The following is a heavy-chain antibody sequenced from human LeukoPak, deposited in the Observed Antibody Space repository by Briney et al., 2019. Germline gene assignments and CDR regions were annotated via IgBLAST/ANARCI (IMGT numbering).Heavy chain of an antibody. CDR1: GVTVSSYW. Sequence: GGSLRLSCAASGVTVSSYWMIWVRQAPGKGLEWVANIKRDGSEKYDVDSVKGLCIISRDNAKNLLYLQMNIRRAENTAVYCCESLAARDERRSPTKYSFDSCGQGHLITVSS. V-gene: IGHV3-7*01. CDR2: IKRDGSEK. J-gene: IGHJ4*02. CDR3: ESLAARDERRSPTKYSFDS. D-gene: IGHD6-6*01.